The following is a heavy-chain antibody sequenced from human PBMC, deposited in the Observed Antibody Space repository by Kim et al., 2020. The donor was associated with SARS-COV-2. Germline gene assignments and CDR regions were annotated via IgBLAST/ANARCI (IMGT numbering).Heavy chain of an antibody. CDR1: GFTFSNFA. CDR2: ISDTGAST. V-gene: IGHV3-23*01. Sequence: GGSLRLSCAASGFTFSNFAMSWVRQAPGKGLEWVSSISDTGASTYYADSVKGRFTISRDNSKNTLYLQMDSLRVEDTALYYCANRHPYGSGSYSVDYWGQGTLVTVSS. J-gene: IGHJ4*02. CDR3: ANRHPYGSGSYSVDY. D-gene: IGHD3-10*01.